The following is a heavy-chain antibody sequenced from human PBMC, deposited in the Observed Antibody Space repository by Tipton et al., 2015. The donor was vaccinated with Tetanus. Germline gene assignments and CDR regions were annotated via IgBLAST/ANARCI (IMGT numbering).Heavy chain of an antibody. V-gene: IGHV4-30-4*01. Sequence: TLSLTCTVSGGSISSGDYYWSWIRQPPGEGLEWIGYIYHSGTTYYNPSLKSRVTISVDTSKNQFSLNLTSVTAADTALFYCARVDSANDRIDHWGQGTPVTVSS. D-gene: IGHD5-12*01. CDR3: ARVDSANDRIDH. J-gene: IGHJ4*02. CDR2: IYHSGTT. CDR1: GGSISSGDYY.